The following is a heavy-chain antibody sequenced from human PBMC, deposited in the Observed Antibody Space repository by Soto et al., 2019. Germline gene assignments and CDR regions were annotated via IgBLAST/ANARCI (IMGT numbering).Heavy chain of an antibody. CDR1: GYTFTSYG. CDR2: ISAYNGNT. CDR3: ARDLRYFDWLPFDY. J-gene: IGHJ4*02. V-gene: IGHV1-18*01. D-gene: IGHD3-9*01. Sequence: ASVKVCCKASGYTFTSYGSRWVRQAPGQGLEWMGWISAYNGNTNYAQKLQGRVTMTTDTSTSTAYMELRSLRSDDTAVYYCARDLRYFDWLPFDYWGQGTLVTVSS.